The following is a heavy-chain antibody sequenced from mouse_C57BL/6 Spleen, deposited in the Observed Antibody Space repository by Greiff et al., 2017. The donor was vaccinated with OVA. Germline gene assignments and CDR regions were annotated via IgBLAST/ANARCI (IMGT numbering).Heavy chain of an antibody. D-gene: IGHD2-2*01. V-gene: IGHV1-31*01. J-gene: IGHJ2*01. CDR1: GYSFTGYY. CDR3: ARAEHGYYFDY. CDR2: IYPYNGVS. Sequence: EVKLMESGPELVKPGASVKISCKASGYSFTGYYMHWVKQSHGNILDWIGYIYPYNGVSSYNQKFKGKATLTVDKSSSTAYMELRSLTSEDSAVDDCARAEHGYYFDYWGQGTTLTVSS.